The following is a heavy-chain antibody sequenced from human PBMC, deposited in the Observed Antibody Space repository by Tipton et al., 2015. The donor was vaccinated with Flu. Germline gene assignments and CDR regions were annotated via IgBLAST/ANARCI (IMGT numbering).Heavy chain of an antibody. Sequence: TLSLNCTVSGGSISSGSFYWGWIRQPPGKGLEWIGSIYYSGSTYYNPSLKSRVTISVDTSKNQFSLKLSSVTAADTAVYYCARDAGTTYFYYYGMDVWGQGTTVTVSS. D-gene: IGHD1-7*01. CDR1: GGSISSGSFY. V-gene: IGHV4-39*07. J-gene: IGHJ6*02. CDR2: IYYSGST. CDR3: ARDAGTTYFYYYGMDV.